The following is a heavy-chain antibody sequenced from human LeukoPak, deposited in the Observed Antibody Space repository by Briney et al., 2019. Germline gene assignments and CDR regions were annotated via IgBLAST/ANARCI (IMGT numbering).Heavy chain of an antibody. V-gene: IGHV1-69*13. J-gene: IGHJ3*02. Sequence: SVTVSCKASGGTFSSYAISWVRQAPGQGLEWMGGIIPIFGTANYAQKFQGRVTITADESTSTAYMELSSLRSEDTAVYYCARDNPSIPDRPIWEHQSTDAFDIWGQGTMVTVSS. D-gene: IGHD1-26*01. CDR2: IIPIFGTA. CDR3: ARDNPSIPDRPIWEHQSTDAFDI. CDR1: GGTFSSYA.